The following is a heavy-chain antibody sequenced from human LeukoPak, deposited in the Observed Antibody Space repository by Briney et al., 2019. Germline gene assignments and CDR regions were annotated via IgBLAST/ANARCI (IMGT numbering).Heavy chain of an antibody. CDR1: GPSISTYY. V-gene: IGHV4-59*08. CDR2: IYYSGST. D-gene: IGHD6-19*01. J-gene: IGHJ4*02. Sequence: SETLSLTCTVSGPSISTYYWSWIRPPPGKGLEWVGYIYYSGSTNYNPSLNSRVTISKDTSKNQFSLKLSSVTAADTAVYYCARHRRISSGWYEGVDYWGQGTLVTVSS. CDR3: ARHRRISSGWYEGVDY.